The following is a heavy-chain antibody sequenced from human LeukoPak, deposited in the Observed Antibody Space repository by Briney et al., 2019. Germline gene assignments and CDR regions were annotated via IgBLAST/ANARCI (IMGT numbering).Heavy chain of an antibody. D-gene: IGHD6-19*01. V-gene: IGHV4-39*07. Sequence: PSETLSLTCTVSGGSISSSSYYWGSIRQPPGEGLEWIESIYYSGSTYYNPSLKSRVTISVDTSKNQFSLKLSSVTAADTAVYYCARVYSSSGWLLIGAFDIWGQGTMVTVSS. CDR3: ARVYSSSGWLLIGAFDI. J-gene: IGHJ3*02. CDR2: IYYSGST. CDR1: GGSISSSSYY.